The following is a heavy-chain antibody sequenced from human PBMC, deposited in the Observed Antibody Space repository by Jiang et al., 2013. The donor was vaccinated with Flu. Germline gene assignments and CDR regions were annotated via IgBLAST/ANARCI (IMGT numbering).Heavy chain of an antibody. D-gene: IGHD6-19*01. CDR1: GGSISSYY. V-gene: IGHV4-4*07. J-gene: IGHJ4*02. CDR3: ARCKKAEADYFDY. CDR2: IYTNGNT. Sequence: TQTLTCAVSGGSISSYYWSWIRQPAGKGLEYIGRIYTNGNTNYNPSLKSRVTMSVDTSKNQFSLRLSSVTAADTAVYYCARCKKAEADYFDYWGQGSLVTVSS.